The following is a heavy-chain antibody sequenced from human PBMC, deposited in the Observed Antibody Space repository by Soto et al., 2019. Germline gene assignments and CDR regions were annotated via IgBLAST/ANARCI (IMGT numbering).Heavy chain of an antibody. CDR3: AKDQGIAAAGDDAFDI. CDR1: GFNFISYA. Sequence: GGSLRLSSTASGFNFISYAMSWVRQAPGKGLEWVSAISGSGGSTYYADSVKGRFTISRDNSKSTLYLQMNSLRAEDTAVYYCAKDQGIAAAGDDAFDIWGQGTMVTVSS. V-gene: IGHV3-23*01. J-gene: IGHJ3*02. D-gene: IGHD6-13*01. CDR2: ISGSGGST.